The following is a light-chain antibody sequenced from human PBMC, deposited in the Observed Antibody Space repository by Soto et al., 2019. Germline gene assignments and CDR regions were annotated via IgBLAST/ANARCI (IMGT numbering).Light chain of an antibody. CDR3: HQRSNWTPLT. J-gene: IGKJ2*01. V-gene: IGKV3-11*01. CDR2: DAS. Sequence: EIVLTQSPATLSLSPGERATLSCRASQSVSSYLAWYQQKPGQAPRLLIYDASNRATGIPARFSGSGSGADFTLTTSTLVPEDVAVYYCHQRSNWTPLTFGQGTKLEIK. CDR1: QSVSSY.